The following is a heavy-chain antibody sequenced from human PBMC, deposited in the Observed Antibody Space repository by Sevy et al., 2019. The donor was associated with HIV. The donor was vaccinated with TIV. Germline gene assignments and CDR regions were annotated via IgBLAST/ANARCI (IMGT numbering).Heavy chain of an antibody. Sequence: SETLSLTCSLSGGSNNNYYWSWIRQPPGKGLEWIGYIYHTGSTNYNPSLKSRVTISIDKSNNQFSLKLSSVTAADTAVYYCAASYYDFLTGSGGWFDPWGRGTLVSVSS. V-gene: IGHV4-59*13. D-gene: IGHD3-9*01. J-gene: IGHJ5*02. CDR1: GGSNNNYY. CDR3: AASYYDFLTGSGGWFDP. CDR2: IYHTGST.